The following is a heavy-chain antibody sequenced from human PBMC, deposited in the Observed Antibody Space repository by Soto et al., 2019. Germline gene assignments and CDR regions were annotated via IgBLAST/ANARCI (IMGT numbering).Heavy chain of an antibody. Sequence: SETLSLTCIVSCTAIRGYYWTWIRQPPGKGLEWIGYIYYTGTTKYNPSLKSRVTISVDTSKNQFSLRLNSVTAADTAVYYCAREVSSFGSNHFDSWGQGALVTVSS. J-gene: IGHJ4*02. CDR1: CTAIRGYY. V-gene: IGHV4-59*01. CDR3: AREVSSFGSNHFDS. CDR2: IYYTGTT. D-gene: IGHD3-10*01.